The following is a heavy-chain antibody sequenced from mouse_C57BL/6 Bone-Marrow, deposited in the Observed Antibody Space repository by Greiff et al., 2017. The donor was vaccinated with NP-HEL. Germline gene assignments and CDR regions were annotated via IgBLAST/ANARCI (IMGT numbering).Heavy chain of an antibody. D-gene: IGHD1-1*01. Sequence: QVQLQQPGAELVKPGASVKLSCKASGYTFTSYWMQWVKQRPGQGLEWIGEIDPSDSYTNYNQKFKGKATLTVDKSSSTAYMQLSSLTSEDSAVYYCASEGFTTVERAWFAYWGQGTLVTVSA. CDR2: IDPSDSYT. CDR1: GYTFTSYW. CDR3: ASEGFTTVERAWFAY. J-gene: IGHJ3*01. V-gene: IGHV1-50*01.